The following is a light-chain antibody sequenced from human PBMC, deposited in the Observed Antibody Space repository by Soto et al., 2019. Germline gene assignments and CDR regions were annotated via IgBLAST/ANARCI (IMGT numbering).Light chain of an antibody. CDR2: AAS. CDR3: QQYYSYPRT. V-gene: IGKV1-8*01. CDR1: QGISSY. Sequence: AIRMTQSPSSFSASTGDRVTITCRASQGISSYLAWYQQKPGKAPKLLIYAASTLQSGVPSRFSVSGSGTDFTLTIRCLQSEDFATYYWQQYYSYPRTFGQGTKLEIK. J-gene: IGKJ1*01.